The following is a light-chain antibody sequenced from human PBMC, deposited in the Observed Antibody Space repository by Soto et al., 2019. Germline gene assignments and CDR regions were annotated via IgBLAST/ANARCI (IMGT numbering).Light chain of an antibody. V-gene: IGKV3D-20*02. CDR3: QQRSNWPQIT. CDR2: GAS. Sequence: EILLTQSPGTLSLSRWEIATLSCRASQSVTSRYLAWYQQKPGQAPRLLIYGASNRATGIPERFSGSGSGTDFTLTISSLEPEDFAVYYCQQRSNWPQITFGQGTRLEIK. CDR1: QSVTSRY. J-gene: IGKJ5*01.